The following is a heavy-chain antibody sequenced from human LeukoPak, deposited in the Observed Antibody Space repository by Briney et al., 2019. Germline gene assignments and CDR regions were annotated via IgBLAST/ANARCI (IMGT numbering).Heavy chain of an antibody. J-gene: IGHJ6*03. Sequence: SETLSLTCTVSGGSISSYYWSWIRQPAGKGLEWIGRIYTSGSTNYNPSLRSRVTISVDTSKNQFSLKLSSVTAADTAVYYCARHDYSNYYFRYYYYMDVWGKGTTVTVSS. CDR1: GGSISSYY. CDR2: IYTSGST. CDR3: ARHDYSNYYFRYYYYMDV. V-gene: IGHV4-4*07. D-gene: IGHD4-11*01.